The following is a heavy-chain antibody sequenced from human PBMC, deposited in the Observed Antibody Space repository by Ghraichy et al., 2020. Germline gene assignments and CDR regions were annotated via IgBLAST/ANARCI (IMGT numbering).Heavy chain of an antibody. J-gene: IGHJ4*02. CDR2: INHSGST. CDR3: ARRYQAAVLLWFGGADY. CDR1: GGSFSGYY. D-gene: IGHD3-10*01. V-gene: IGHV4-34*01. Sequence: SETLSLTCAVYGGSFSGYYWSWIRQPPGKGLEWIGEINHSGSTNYNPSLKSRVTISVDTSKNQFSLKLSSVTAADTAVYYCARRYQAAVLLWFGGADYWGQGTLVTVSS.